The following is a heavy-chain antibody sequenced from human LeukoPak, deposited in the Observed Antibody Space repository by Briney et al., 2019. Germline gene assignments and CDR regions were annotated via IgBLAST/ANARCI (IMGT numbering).Heavy chain of an antibody. D-gene: IGHD3-10*01. CDR1: GFTFSSYS. CDR3: AKDRSGSYYFDY. V-gene: IGHV3-23*01. CDR2: ISGSGGHT. Sequence: GGSLRLSCAASGFTFSSYSMNWVPQAPGKGLEWVSSISGSGGHTYYADSVKGRFTISRDNSKDTLYLQMNSLRVEDTAVYYCAKDRSGSYYFDYWGQGTLVTVSS. J-gene: IGHJ4*02.